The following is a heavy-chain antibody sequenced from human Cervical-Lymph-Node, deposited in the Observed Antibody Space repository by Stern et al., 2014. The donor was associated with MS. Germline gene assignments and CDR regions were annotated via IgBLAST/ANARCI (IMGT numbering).Heavy chain of an antibody. J-gene: IGHJ6*02. CDR2: IRGRGGSI. D-gene: IGHD3-22*01. CDR3: AKQYFDSSGYSYYYGMDV. V-gene: IGHV3-23*04. Sequence: EVQLVESGGDLVQPGGSLRLSCAASGFTFNTYAMNWVRQAPGKGLEWVSTIRGRGGSIYYADSVKGRFTISRDNSENPLYLQMHSLRAEDTAIYYCAKQYFDSSGYSYYYGMDVWGQGTTVTVSS. CDR1: GFTFNTYA.